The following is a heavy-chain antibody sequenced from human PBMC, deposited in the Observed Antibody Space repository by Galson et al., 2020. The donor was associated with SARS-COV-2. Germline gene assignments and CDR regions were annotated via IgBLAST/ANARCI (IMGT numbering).Heavy chain of an antibody. CDR1: GFTFSTFW. Sequence: GESLKISCAASGFTFSTFWMSWVRQTPGKGLEWVANISQDGSEKTYVDSVKGRFTISRDNAKNSLYLQMDSLRAEDTAVFYCARRFPPAGKCMDVWGQGPSVSVSS. D-gene: IGHD2-2*01. V-gene: IGHV3-7*01. J-gene: IGHJ6*02. CDR2: ISQDGSEK. CDR3: ARRFPPAGKCMDV.